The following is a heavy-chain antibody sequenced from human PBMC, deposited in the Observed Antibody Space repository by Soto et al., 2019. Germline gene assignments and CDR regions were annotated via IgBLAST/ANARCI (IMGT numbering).Heavy chain of an antibody. J-gene: IGHJ6*03. CDR2: MNPNSGNT. CDR3: ARRRGVFYYYYMDV. D-gene: IGHD3-3*01. Sequence: ASVKVSCKASGYTFTSYDINWVRQATGQGLEWMGWMNPNSGNTGYAQKFQGRVTMTRNTSISTAYMELSSLRSEDTAVYYCARRRGVFYYYYMDVWGKGTTVTVSS. CDR1: GYTFTSYD. V-gene: IGHV1-8*01.